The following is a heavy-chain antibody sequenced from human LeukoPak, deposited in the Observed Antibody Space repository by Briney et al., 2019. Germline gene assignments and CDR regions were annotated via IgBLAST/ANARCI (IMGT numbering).Heavy chain of an antibody. V-gene: IGHV3-11*01. J-gene: IGHJ6*02. CDR3: ARGYSSSWPYYYYGMDV. CDR2: ISSSGSTI. Sequence: PGGSLRLSCAASGFTLSDYYMSWIRQAPGKGLEWVSYISSSGSTIYYADSVKGRFTISRDNAKNSLYLQMNSLRAEDTAVYYCARGYSSSWPYYYYGMDVWGQGTTVTVSS. D-gene: IGHD6-13*01. CDR1: GFTLSDYY.